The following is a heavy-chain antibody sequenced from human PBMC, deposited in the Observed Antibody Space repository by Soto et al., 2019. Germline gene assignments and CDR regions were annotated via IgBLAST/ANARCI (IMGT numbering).Heavy chain of an antibody. Sequence: QVTLVESGGGVVEHGRSMRRSCAASGFIFSDHNMHWVRQAPGTGLEWVAVISYDGTNKYYSDSVKDRFTISRDNSGNTLSLQMNSLGAGDTAVYYCAKDRSNSWSFDYWGQGTLVTVSS. CDR2: ISYDGTNK. D-gene: IGHD6-13*01. J-gene: IGHJ4*02. V-gene: IGHV3-30*18. CDR1: GFIFSDHN. CDR3: AKDRSNSWSFDY.